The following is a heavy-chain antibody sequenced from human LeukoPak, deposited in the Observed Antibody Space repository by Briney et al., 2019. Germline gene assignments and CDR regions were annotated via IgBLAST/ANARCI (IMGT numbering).Heavy chain of an antibody. J-gene: IGHJ4*02. CDR1: GYTFTSYY. Sequence: EASVKVSCKASGYTFTSYYMHWVRQAPGQGLEWMGIINPIGGSTSYAQKFQGRVTMTRDTSTSTVYMELSSLRSEDTAVYYCARGNSLSSYYYDSSGYNSGIDYWGQGTLVTVSS. D-gene: IGHD3-22*01. V-gene: IGHV1-46*01. CDR2: INPIGGST. CDR3: ARGNSLSSYYYDSSGYNSGIDY.